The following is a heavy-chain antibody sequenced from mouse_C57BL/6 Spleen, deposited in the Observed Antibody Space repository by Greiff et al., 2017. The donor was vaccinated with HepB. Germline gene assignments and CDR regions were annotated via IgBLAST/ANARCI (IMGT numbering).Heavy chain of an antibody. Sequence: QVQLQQPGAELVRPGSSVKLSCKASGYTFTSYWMHWVKQRPIQGLEWIGNIDPSDSETHYNQKFKDKATLTVDKSSSTAYMQLSSLTSEDSAVYYSARGGSNSAWFAYWGQGTLVTVSA. J-gene: IGHJ3*01. D-gene: IGHD2-5*01. CDR1: GYTFTSYW. V-gene: IGHV1-52*01. CDR3: ARGGSNSAWFAY. CDR2: IDPSDSET.